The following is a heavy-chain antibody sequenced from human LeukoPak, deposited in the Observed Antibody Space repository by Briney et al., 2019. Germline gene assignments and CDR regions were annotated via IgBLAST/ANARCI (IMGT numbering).Heavy chain of an antibody. Sequence: ASVKVSCKASGGTFSSYAISWVRQAPGQGLEWMGGVIPMFATANYAPKFQDRVTITADESTSTAYMELRSLRSEDTAVYHRARGLHGDYGYFDYWGQGTLVTVSS. CDR2: VIPMFATA. CDR1: GGTFSSYA. D-gene: IGHD4-17*01. CDR3: ARGLHGDYGYFDY. J-gene: IGHJ4*02. V-gene: IGHV1-69*13.